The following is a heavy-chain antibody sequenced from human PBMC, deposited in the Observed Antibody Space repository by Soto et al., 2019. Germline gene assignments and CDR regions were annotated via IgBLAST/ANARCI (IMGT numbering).Heavy chain of an antibody. CDR2: LNGDGSST. CDR3: ARGLKNYYAMDG. J-gene: IGHJ6*02. V-gene: IGHV3-74*01. Sequence: GGALRLSCTVSGFTFSSHWMHWVRQAPGKGLVWVSRLNGDGSSTHYGDSMRGRVIISRDNAKNTVYLQIDSLRDEDSAVYYCARGLKNYYAMDGWGQGTTVTVSS. CDR1: GFTFSSHW.